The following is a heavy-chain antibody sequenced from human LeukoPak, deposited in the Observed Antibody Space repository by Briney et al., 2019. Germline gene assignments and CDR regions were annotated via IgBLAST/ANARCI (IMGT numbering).Heavy chain of an antibody. J-gene: IGHJ5*02. D-gene: IGHD4-11*01. CDR2: INSDGSNT. V-gene: IGHV3-74*03. CDR1: DIIFNRYV. CDR3: ERAQYSRCNTGS. Sequence: AWGSLTLSCTACDIIFNRYVLYWLRQAPGKGLVWVARINSDGSNTPYADSVKGRFTISRDNANNTLYPQMHSLRAEDTAVYYCERAQYSRCNTGSWGQGSLVTVSS.